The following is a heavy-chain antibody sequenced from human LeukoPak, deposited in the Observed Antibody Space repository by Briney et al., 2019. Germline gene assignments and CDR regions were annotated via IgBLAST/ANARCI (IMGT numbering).Heavy chain of an antibody. CDR1: GGSNSSYY. J-gene: IGHJ4*02. D-gene: IGHD3-3*01. CDR2: IYYSGST. V-gene: IGHV4-59*01. CDR3: ARVSSYDFWSGYYNY. Sequence: SETLSLXCTVSGGSNSSYYWSWIRQPPGKGLEWIGYIYYSGSTNYNPSLKSRVTISVDTSKNQFSLKLSSVTAADTAVYYCARVSSYDFWSGYYNYWGQGTLVTVSS.